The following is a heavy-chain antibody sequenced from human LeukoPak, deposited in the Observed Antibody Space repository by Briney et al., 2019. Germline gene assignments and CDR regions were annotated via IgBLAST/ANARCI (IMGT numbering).Heavy chain of an antibody. Sequence: PSETLSLTCAVYGGSFSSYYWSWIRQPPGKGLEWIGEINHSGSTNYNPSLKSRVTISVDTSKNQFSLKLSSVTAADTAVYYCARDRYGSGSYVDYWGQGALVTVSS. V-gene: IGHV4-34*01. CDR3: ARDRYGSGSYVDY. CDR2: INHSGST. CDR1: GGSFSSYY. D-gene: IGHD3-10*01. J-gene: IGHJ4*02.